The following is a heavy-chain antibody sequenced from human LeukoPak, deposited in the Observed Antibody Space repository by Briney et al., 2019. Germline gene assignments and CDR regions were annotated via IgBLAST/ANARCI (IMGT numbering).Heavy chain of an antibody. D-gene: IGHD2-2*01. CDR3: ARAPPSIVVVPAPYYYYGMDV. J-gene: IGHJ6*04. CDR2: INHSGST. Sequence: SETLSLTCAVYGGSFSGYYWSWTRQPPGKGLEWMGEINHSGSTNYNPSLKSRVTISVDTSKNQFSLKLSSVTAADTAVYYCARAPPSIVVVPAPYYYYGMDVWGKGTTVTVSS. V-gene: IGHV4-34*01. CDR1: GGSFSGYY.